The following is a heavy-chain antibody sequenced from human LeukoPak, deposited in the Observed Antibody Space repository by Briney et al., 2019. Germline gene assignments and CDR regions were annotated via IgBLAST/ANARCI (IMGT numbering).Heavy chain of an antibody. CDR1: GGSFSGCY. J-gene: IGHJ4*02. Sequence: SETLSLTCAVYGGSFSGCYWSWIRQPPGKGLEWIGEINHSGSTNYNPSLKSRVTISVDTSKNQFSLKLSSVTAADTAVYYCARRYSYGKFPFDYWGQGTLVTVSS. V-gene: IGHV4-34*01. CDR2: INHSGST. CDR3: ARRYSYGKFPFDY. D-gene: IGHD5-18*01.